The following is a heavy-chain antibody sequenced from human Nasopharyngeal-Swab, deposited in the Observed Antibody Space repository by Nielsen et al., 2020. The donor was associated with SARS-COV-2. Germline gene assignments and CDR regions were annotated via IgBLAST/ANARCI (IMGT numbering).Heavy chain of an antibody. CDR2: ISYDGSNK. D-gene: IGHD3/OR15-3a*01. CDR1: GFTFSSYG. CDR3: AKDSVIFDYSRHWYFDL. Sequence: GESLKISCAASGFTFSSYGMHWVRQAPGKGLEWVAVISYDGSNKYYADSVKGRFTISRDNSKNTLYLQMNSLRAEDTAVYYCAKDSVIFDYSRHWYFDLWGRGILVTVSS. J-gene: IGHJ2*01. V-gene: IGHV3-30*18.